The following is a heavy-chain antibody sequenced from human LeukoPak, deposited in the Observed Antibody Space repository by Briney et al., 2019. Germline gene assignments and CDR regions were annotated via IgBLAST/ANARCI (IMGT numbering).Heavy chain of an antibody. CDR3: ARADRLDGSPYLIGP. J-gene: IGHJ5*02. D-gene: IGHD1-26*01. CDR1: AYSFTDYY. V-gene: IGHV1-2*02. CDR2: INPNSGGT. Sequence: VSVKVSCKTSAYSFTDYYMHWVRQAPGQGLEWMGWINPNSGGTSTAQKFQGRITMTRDTSITTVYMEVSWLTSDDTAIYYCARADRLDGSPYLIGPWGQGTLVTVSS.